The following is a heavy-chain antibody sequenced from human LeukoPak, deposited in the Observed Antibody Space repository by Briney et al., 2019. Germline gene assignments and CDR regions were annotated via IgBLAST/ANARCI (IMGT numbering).Heavy chain of an antibody. V-gene: IGHV3-21*01. CDR3: ARAEARGAMLPGY. CDR1: GFTFSSYS. Sequence: PGGSLRLSCAASGFTFSSYSMNWVRQTPGKGLEWVSSISSSSSYMYYADSVKGRFTISRDNAKNSLYLQMNSLRAEDTAVYYCARAEARGAMLPGYWGQGTLVTVSS. J-gene: IGHJ4*02. CDR2: ISSSSSYM. D-gene: IGHD3-10*01.